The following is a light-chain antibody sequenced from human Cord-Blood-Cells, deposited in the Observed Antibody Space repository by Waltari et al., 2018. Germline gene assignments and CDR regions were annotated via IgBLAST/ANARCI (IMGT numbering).Light chain of an antibody. CDR1: QSISSY. CDR2: AAS. J-gene: IGKJ2*01. Sequence: DIQMTQSPSSLSVSVGDRVTITCRASQSISSYLNWYQQKPGKAPKLLIYAASSLQSVVPSRFSGSGSGTDFTLTISSLQPEDFATYYCQQSYSTPYTFGQGTKLEIK. V-gene: IGKV1-39*01. CDR3: QQSYSTPYT.